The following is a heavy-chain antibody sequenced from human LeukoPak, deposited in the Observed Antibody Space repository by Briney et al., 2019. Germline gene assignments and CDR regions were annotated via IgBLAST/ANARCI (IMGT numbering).Heavy chain of an antibody. V-gene: IGHV3-48*02. J-gene: IGHJ4*02. CDR1: GFTFSSYA. CDR3: ARHDYGGNSGDY. Sequence: GGSLRLSCAASGFTFSSYAMSWVRQAPGKGLEWVSYIGTSSSTIYYADSVKGRFTISRDNAKNSLYLQMNSLRDEDTAVYYCARHDYGGNSGDYWGQGTLVTVSS. CDR2: IGTSSSTI. D-gene: IGHD4-23*01.